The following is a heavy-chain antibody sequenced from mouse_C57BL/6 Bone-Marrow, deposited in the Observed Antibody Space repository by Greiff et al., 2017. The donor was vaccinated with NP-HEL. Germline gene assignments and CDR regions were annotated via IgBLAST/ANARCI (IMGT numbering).Heavy chain of an antibody. CDR1: GYTFTSYW. Sequence: VQLQQPGAELVKPGASVKLSCKASGYTFTSYWMHWVKQRPGQGLEWIGMIHPNSGGTNYNEKFKSKATLTVDKSSSTAYMQLSSLTSEDTAVYYCARYGKSYAMDYGGQGTSVTVSS. J-gene: IGHJ4*01. V-gene: IGHV1-64*01. CDR2: IHPNSGGT. CDR3: ARYGKSYAMDY. D-gene: IGHD2-1*01.